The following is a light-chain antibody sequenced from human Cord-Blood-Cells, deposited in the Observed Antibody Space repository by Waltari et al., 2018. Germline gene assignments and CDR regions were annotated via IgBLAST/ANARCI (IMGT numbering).Light chain of an antibody. CDR2: DAS. CDR3: QQRSNWPLT. V-gene: IGKV3-11*01. J-gene: IGKJ4*01. CDR1: QRVSSY. Sequence: EIVLTQSPATLSLSPGERATLSCRASQRVSSYLAWYTQKPGQAPRLRIYDASNRATCIPARFGGSGSGTDFTLTISSLEPEDFAVYYCQQRSNWPLTFGGGTKVEIK.